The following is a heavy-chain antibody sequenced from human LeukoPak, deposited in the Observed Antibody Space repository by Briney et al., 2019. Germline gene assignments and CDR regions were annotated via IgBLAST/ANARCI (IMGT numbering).Heavy chain of an antibody. CDR1: GGSISSGGYY. CDR3: ASAASSWSYYYYYMDV. Sequence: SQTLSLTCTVSGGSISSGGYYWSWIRQPPGKGLEWIGYIYHSGSTYYNPSLKSRVTISVDRSKNQFSLKLSSVTAADKAVYYCASAASSWSYYYYYMDVWGKGTTVTVSS. V-gene: IGHV4-30-2*01. D-gene: IGHD6-13*01. CDR2: IYHSGST. J-gene: IGHJ6*03.